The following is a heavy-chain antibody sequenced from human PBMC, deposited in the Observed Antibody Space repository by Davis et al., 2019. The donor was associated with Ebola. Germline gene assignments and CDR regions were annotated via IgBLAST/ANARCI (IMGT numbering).Heavy chain of an antibody. CDR2: ISGYNGNT. CDR1: GYTFTSYG. CDR3: ATDCHCSSTDCPIYYYYYYMDV. D-gene: IGHD2-2*01. V-gene: IGHV1-18*04. J-gene: IGHJ6*03. Sequence: AASVQVSCKASGYTFTSYGISWVRQAPGQGLEWMGWISGYNGNTNYAQKLQGRVTMTTDTSTSTAYMGLRGLRSDDTAVYYSATDCHCSSTDCPIYYYYYYMDVWGKGTTVTVSS.